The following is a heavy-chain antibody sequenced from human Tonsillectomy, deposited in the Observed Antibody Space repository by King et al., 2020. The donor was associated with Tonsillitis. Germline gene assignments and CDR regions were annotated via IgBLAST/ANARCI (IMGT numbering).Heavy chain of an antibody. D-gene: IGHD2-8*01. V-gene: IGHV3-9*01. CDR1: GFHLDDYA. Sequence: DVQLVESGGGLVQPGRSLRLSCAASGFHLDDYAMHWVRQAPGKGLEWVSGISWNSGSIGYADSVQGRFTISRDNAKNSLYLQMNSLRAEDTALYYCAKDMSTGYCTNGVCFFGAFDIWGQGTMITVSS. CDR3: AKDMSTGYCTNGVCFFGAFDI. CDR2: ISWNSGSI. J-gene: IGHJ3*02.